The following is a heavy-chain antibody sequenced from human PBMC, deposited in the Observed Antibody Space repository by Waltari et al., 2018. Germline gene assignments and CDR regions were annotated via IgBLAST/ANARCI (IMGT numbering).Heavy chain of an antibody. V-gene: IGHV3-7*03. CDR2: IKQDGSDK. J-gene: IGHJ3*02. Sequence: EVQLVESGGGVVQPGGSLRRCCAASGFTFRSYWMSWVRQAQGKGQAWLANIKQDGSDKYYVCSLKGRFTISRPTAKISRYLHMNSLSSQDTALYYCARDRDLYGDYLDASDIWGQVTMVTLSS. CDR3: ARDRDLYGDYLDASDI. D-gene: IGHD4-17*01. CDR1: GFTFRSYW.